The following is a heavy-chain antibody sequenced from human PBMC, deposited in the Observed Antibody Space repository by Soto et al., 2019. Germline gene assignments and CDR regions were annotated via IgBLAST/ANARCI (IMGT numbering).Heavy chain of an antibody. CDR3: ARDSPPMDV. Sequence: ASVKVSCKASGYTFTSYDINWVRQATGQRLECMGWINAGNGNTKYSQKFQGRVTITRDTSASTAYMELSSLRSEDTAVYYCARDSPPMDVWGQGTTVTAP. CDR1: GYTFTSYD. CDR2: INAGNGNT. J-gene: IGHJ6*02. V-gene: IGHV1-3*01.